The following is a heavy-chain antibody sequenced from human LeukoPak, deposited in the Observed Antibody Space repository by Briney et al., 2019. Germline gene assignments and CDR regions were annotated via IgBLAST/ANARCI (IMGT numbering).Heavy chain of an antibody. CDR3: ARNGLLLLQGYCSGGSCYFDY. CDR1: GGSFSGYY. Sequence: SETLSLTCAVYGGSFSGYYWSWIRQPPGKGLEWIGEINHSGSTNYNPPLKSRVTISVDTSKNQFSLKLSSVTAADTAVYYCARNGLLLLQGYCSGGSCYFDYWGQGTLVTVSS. J-gene: IGHJ4*02. CDR2: INHSGST. D-gene: IGHD2-15*01. V-gene: IGHV4-34*01.